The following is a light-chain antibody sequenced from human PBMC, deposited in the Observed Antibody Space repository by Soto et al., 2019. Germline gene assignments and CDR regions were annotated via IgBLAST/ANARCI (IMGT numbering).Light chain of an antibody. CDR3: VLPYSGDVV. V-gene: IGLV7-46*01. J-gene: IGLJ2*01. CDR2: DTS. CDR1: TGAVTSDHY. Sequence: QAVVTQEPSLTVSPGGTVTLTCGSNTGAVTSDHYPYWFHQKPGQAPTTLIYDTSIRHSWTPARFSGSLLGGKAALTLSGAQPEDEAAYYCVLPYSGDVVFGGGTKLTVL.